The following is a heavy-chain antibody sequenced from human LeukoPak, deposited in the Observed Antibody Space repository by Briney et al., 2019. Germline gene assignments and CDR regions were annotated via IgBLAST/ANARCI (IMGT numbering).Heavy chain of an antibody. Sequence: SETLSLTCAVYGGSFSGYYWSWIRHPPAKGLEWIGEINHSGSTNYNPSLKSHVSISVDSSKNQFSLKVSSVTAADTAVYYCARGSDTAAGLYWGQGTLVTVSS. V-gene: IGHV4-34*01. CDR3: ARGSDTAAGLY. D-gene: IGHD6-13*01. CDR2: INHSGST. CDR1: GGSFSGYY. J-gene: IGHJ4*02.